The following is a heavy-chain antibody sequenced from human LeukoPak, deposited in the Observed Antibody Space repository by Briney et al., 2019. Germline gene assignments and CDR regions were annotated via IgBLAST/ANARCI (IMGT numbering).Heavy chain of an antibody. CDR2: IYPGDSDT. D-gene: IGHD3-16*01. J-gene: IGHJ4*02. Sequence: KPGESLKISCKGSGYSFTSYWIGWVRQMPGKGLEWMGIIYPGDSDTRYSPSFQGQVTISADKSISTAYLQWSSLKASDTAMYYCARLYDPPFYDYVWGNLYYFDYWGQGTLVTVSS. CDR3: ARLYDPPFYDYVWGNLYYFDY. CDR1: GYSFTSYW. V-gene: IGHV5-51*01.